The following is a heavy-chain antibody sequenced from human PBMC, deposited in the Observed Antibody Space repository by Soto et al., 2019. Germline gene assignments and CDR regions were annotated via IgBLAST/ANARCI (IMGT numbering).Heavy chain of an antibody. CDR3: ARDLWVYGDYPRGPDWYFDL. V-gene: IGHV4-31*03. CDR1: GGSISSGGYY. D-gene: IGHD4-17*01. Sequence: QVQLQESGPGLVKPSQTLSLTCTVSGGSISSGGYYWSWIRQHPGKGLEWIGYIYYSGSTYYNPSLKSRVTISVDTSKNQFSLKLSSVTAADTAVYYCARDLWVYGDYPRGPDWYFDLWGRGTLVTVSS. CDR2: IYYSGST. J-gene: IGHJ2*01.